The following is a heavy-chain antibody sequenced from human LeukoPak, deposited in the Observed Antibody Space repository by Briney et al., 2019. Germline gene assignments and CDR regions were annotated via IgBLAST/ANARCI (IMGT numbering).Heavy chain of an antibody. CDR2: ISSSGSTI. CDR1: GFTFSDYY. V-gene: IGHV3-11*04. D-gene: IGHD5-18*01. J-gene: IGHJ3*02. CDR3: ARGWIQLWSYNAFDI. Sequence: GGSLRLSCAASGFTFSDYYMSWIRQAPGKGLEWVSYISSSGSTIYYADSVKGRFTISRDNAKNSLYLQMNSLRAEDTAVYYCARGWIQLWSYNAFDIWGQGTMVTVSS.